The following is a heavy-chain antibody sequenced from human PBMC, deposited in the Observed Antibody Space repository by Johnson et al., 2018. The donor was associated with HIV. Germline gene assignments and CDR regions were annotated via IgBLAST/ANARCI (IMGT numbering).Heavy chain of an antibody. CDR1: GFIVSSNY. V-gene: IGHV3-66*01. CDR2: LYSGVST. Sequence: VQLVESGGGLVQPGGSLRLSCAASGFIVSSNYMSWVRQAPGKGLEWVSVLYSGVSTYYADSVKGRFSISRDNSKNTLYLQMNSLRAEDTAVYFCARERHYYGSVRPADWGQGTMVTVSS. CDR3: ARERHYYGSVRPAD. D-gene: IGHD3-10*01. J-gene: IGHJ3*01.